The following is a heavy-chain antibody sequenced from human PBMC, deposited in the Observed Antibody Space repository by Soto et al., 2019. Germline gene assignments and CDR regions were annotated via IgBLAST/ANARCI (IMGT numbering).Heavy chain of an antibody. D-gene: IGHD3-9*01. CDR1: GFTFSSYG. Sequence: PVGSVRLSCAASGFTFSSYGMHWVRQAPCKGLEWVAVIWYDGSNKYYADSVKGRFTISRDNSKNTLYLQMNSLRAEDTAVYYCARDMSNILTGYYPYYYYYGMDVWGQGTTVTVSS. CDR3: ARDMSNILTGYYPYYYYYGMDV. J-gene: IGHJ6*02. CDR2: IWYDGSNK. V-gene: IGHV3-33*01.